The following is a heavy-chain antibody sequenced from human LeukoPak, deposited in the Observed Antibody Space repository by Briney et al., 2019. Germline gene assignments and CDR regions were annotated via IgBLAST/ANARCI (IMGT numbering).Heavy chain of an antibody. CDR1: GGSVSSYY. CDR2: IYNSGST. V-gene: IGHV4-4*07. CDR3: ARQSLSSTWYMFDP. D-gene: IGHD6-13*01. Sequence: SETLSLTCTVSGGSVSSYYWSWLRQPAGEGLEWIGRIYNSGSTNYNPSLKSRVTVSVDTSKNQFSLKLSSVTAADTAVYYCARQSLSSTWYMFDPWGQGTLVTVSS. J-gene: IGHJ5*02.